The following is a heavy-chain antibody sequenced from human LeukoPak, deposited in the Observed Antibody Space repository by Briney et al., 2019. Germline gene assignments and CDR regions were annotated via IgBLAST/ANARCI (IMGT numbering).Heavy chain of an antibody. CDR1: GFTFSSYA. D-gene: IGHD3-22*01. V-gene: IGHV3-23*01. J-gene: IGHJ4*02. CDR3: ASPLGGSGYYPTDY. CDR2: MSGSGGRT. Sequence: GGSLRLSCAASGFTFSSYAMTWVRQAPGKGLEWVSGMSGSGGRTYYTDSVKGRFTISRDNAKNSLYLQMNSLRAEDTAVYYCASPLGGSGYYPTDYWGQGTLVTVSS.